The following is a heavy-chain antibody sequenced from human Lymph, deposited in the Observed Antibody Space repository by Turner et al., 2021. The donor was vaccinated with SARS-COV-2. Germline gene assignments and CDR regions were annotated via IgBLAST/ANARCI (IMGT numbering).Heavy chain of an antibody. CDR3: AAYGAYYYGLDV. J-gene: IGHJ6*02. Sequence: QVQLVESGGGVVQPGRSLRLSCAASGFTFINYAMHWVRQAPGKGLEWVAVISYDGSNKYYADSVKGRFTISRDNSKNTLYLQMNSLRAEDTAVYYCAAYGAYYYGLDVWGQGTTVTVSS. V-gene: IGHV3-30-3*01. D-gene: IGHD3-10*01. CDR1: GFTFINYA. CDR2: ISYDGSNK.